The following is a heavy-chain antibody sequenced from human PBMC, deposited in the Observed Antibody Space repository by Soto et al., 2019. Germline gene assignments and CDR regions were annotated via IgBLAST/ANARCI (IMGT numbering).Heavy chain of an antibody. V-gene: IGHV1-2*02. CDR3: ARATATAMVTDDY. D-gene: IGHD5-18*01. Sequence: RASVKVSCKASGYTFSGYYIDWVRQAPGQGLEWMGWINPKSGGINYSQKFQGRVTMTRDTSINTAYMEVSRLTTDDTAVYYCARATATAMVTDDYWGQGTLVTVSS. CDR2: INPKSGGI. CDR1: GYTFSGYY. J-gene: IGHJ4*02.